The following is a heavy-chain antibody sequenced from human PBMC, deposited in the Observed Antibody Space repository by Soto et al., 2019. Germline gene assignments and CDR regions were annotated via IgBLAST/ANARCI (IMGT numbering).Heavy chain of an antibody. D-gene: IGHD3-9*01. Sequence: QVQVVESGGGVVQPGRSLRLSCAASGFTFSTYGMHWVRQAPGKGLEWVALVWSDGSKKYYADSVKGRFTISRDNSKDTLHQQMNSLRAEDTAVYYCVRVFDTYYFDLWGQGTLVTVST. CDR1: GFTFSTYG. V-gene: IGHV3-33*01. J-gene: IGHJ4*02. CDR3: VRVFDTYYFDL. CDR2: VWSDGSKK.